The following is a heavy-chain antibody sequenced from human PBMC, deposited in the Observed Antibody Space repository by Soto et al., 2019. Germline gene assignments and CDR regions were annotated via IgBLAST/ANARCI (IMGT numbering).Heavy chain of an antibody. Sequence: EVQLVESGGGLVQPGGSLRLSCAASGFTVSSNYMSWVRQAPGKGLEWVSVIYSGGSTYYADSVKGRFTISRDNSXNTLYLQMNSLRAEDTAVYYCASPDKSSGWYYFDYWGQGTLVTVSS. V-gene: IGHV3-66*01. D-gene: IGHD6-19*01. CDR1: GFTVSSNY. J-gene: IGHJ4*02. CDR2: IYSGGST. CDR3: ASPDKSSGWYYFDY.